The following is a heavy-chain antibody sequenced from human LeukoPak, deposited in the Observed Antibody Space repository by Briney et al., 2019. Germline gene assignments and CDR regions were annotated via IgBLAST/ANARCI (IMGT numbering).Heavy chain of an antibody. J-gene: IGHJ4*02. V-gene: IGHV4-30-2*01. CDR1: GGSISSGGYS. D-gene: IGHD3-9*01. CDR2: IYHSGST. Sequence: SETLSLTCAVSGGSISSGGYSWSWIRQPPGKGLEGIGYIYHSGSTYYNPSLKSRVTISVDRSKNQFSLKLSSVTAADTAVYYCAGYDILTGYYTDYWGQGTLVTVSS. CDR3: AGYDILTGYYTDY.